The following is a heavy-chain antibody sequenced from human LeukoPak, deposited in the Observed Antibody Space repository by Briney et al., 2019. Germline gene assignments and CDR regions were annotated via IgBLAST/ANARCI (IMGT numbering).Heavy chain of an antibody. J-gene: IGHJ5*02. CDR2: INHSGST. V-gene: IGHV4-34*01. Sequence: NPSETLSLTCAVYGGSFSGYYWSWIRQPPGKGLEWIGEINHSGSTNYNPSLKSRVTISVDTSKNQFSLKLSSVTAADTAVYYCARKSSGYSRSSSGLWFDPWGQGTLVTVSS. CDR1: GGSFSGYY. CDR3: ARKSSGYSRSSSGLWFDP. D-gene: IGHD6-13*01.